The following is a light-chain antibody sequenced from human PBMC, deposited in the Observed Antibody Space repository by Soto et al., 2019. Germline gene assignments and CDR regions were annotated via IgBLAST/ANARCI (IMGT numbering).Light chain of an antibody. CDR1: KGVRNY. V-gene: IGKV3-11*01. CDR2: DAS. J-gene: IGKJ2*01. Sequence: EIVLTQSPAPLLLSPGERATLSCRASKGVRNYLAWYQQKPGQAPRLLIYDASSRAIGIPARFSGSGSGTDFTLTISSLEPEDFAVYYCQQRSNWPPGYTFGQGTKLEIK. CDR3: QQRSNWPPGYT.